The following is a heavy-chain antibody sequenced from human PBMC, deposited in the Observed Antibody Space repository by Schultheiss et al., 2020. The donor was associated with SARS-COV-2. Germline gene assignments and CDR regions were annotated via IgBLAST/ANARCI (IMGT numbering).Heavy chain of an antibody. J-gene: IGHJ4*02. CDR3: ASALDDFWSGSRFDY. Sequence: SVKVSCKASGYTFTASHLHWVRQAPGQGLEWMGGIIPIFGTANYAQKFQGRVTITADESTSTAYMELSSLRSEDTAVYYCASALDDFWSGSRFDYWGQGTLVTVSS. CDR1: GYTFTASH. D-gene: IGHD3-3*01. V-gene: IGHV1-69*13. CDR2: IIPIFGTA.